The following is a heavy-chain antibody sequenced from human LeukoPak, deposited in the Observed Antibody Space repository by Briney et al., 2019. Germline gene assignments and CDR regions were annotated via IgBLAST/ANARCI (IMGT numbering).Heavy chain of an antibody. CDR3: ARDRCSGGSCHDALDI. D-gene: IGHD2-15*01. Sequence: GASVKVSCKVSGYTLTELSMHWVRQAPGKGLEWMGGFDPEDGETIYAQKFQGRVTMTEDTSTDTAYMELSSLRSEDTAVYFCARDRCSGGSCHDALDIWGQGTMVSVSS. CDR2: FDPEDGET. V-gene: IGHV1-24*01. CDR1: GYTLTELS. J-gene: IGHJ3*02.